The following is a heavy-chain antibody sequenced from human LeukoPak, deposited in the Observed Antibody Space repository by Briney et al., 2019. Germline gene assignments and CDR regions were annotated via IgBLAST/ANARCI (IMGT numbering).Heavy chain of an antibody. V-gene: IGHV1-18*01. CDR2: ISAYNGNA. D-gene: IGHD6-13*01. J-gene: IGHJ3*02. CDR3: AAGGIAAAGMGAFDI. CDR1: GYTFTSYG. Sequence: ASVKVACKAPGYTFTSYGISWVRQAPGQGLEWMGWISAYNGNANYAQKLQGRVIMTTDTSTSTAYMELRSLRSDDTAVYYCAAGGIAAAGMGAFDIWGQGTMVTVST.